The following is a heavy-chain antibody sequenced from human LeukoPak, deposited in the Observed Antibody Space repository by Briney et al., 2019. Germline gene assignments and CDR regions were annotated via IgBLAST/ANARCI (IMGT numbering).Heavy chain of an antibody. V-gene: IGHV3-73*01. CDR3: TRRTGEGYYDY. D-gene: IGHD3-10*01. CDR2: IRSKANSYAT. Sequence: PGGSLRLSCAASGFTFSGSAMHWVRQASGKGLEWVGRIRSKANSYATAYAASVKGRFTISRDDSKNTAYLQMNSLKTEDTAVYYCTRRTGEGYYDYWGQGTLATVSS. J-gene: IGHJ4*02. CDR1: GFTFSGSA.